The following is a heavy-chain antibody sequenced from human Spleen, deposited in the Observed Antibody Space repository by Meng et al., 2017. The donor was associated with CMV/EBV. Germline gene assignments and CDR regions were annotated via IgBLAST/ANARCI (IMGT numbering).Heavy chain of an antibody. CDR2: IYFSGVT. CDR3: AKTDSREGGFDS. CDR1: GASIPHGGYY. J-gene: IGHJ4*02. D-gene: IGHD1-1*01. Sequence: TVSGASIPHGGYYWSWIRQHPERGLEWIGFIYFSGVTYYNPSLKSRITISVDASKRQFFLKLNSVTAAETAMYYCAKTDSREGGFDSWGQGTLVTVS. V-gene: IGHV4-31*02.